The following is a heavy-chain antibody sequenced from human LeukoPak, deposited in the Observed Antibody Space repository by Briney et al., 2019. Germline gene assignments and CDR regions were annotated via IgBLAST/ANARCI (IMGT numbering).Heavy chain of an antibody. V-gene: IGHV1-8*03. J-gene: IGHJ5*01. CDR1: GYPFIYYD. Sequence: ASVKVSCKTSGYPFIYYDINWVRLAPGRGLEWVGWMNPKTGNTGSARNFQGRVTFTWDTSISTAYLELINLRSEDTAVYYCARTIASTDPCNWFDSWGQGTLVTVSS. CDR3: ARTIASTDPCNWFDS. D-gene: IGHD1-1*01. CDR2: MNPKTGNT.